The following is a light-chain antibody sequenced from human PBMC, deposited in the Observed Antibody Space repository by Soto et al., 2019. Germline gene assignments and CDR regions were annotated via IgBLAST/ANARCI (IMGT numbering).Light chain of an antibody. CDR3: QQYGRSPRT. J-gene: IGKJ1*01. CDR1: QSVSSSY. Sequence: EIVLTQSPGTLSLSPGERATLSCRASQSVSSSYLAWYQQKPGQAPRLLIYGASSRATGLPDRFSGSGSGTDFTLTISRLEPEDFAMYYCQQYGRSPRTFGQGTKVEIK. V-gene: IGKV3-20*01. CDR2: GAS.